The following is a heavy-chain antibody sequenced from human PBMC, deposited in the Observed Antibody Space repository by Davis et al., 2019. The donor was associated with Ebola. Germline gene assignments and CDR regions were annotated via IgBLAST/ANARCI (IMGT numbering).Heavy chain of an antibody. CDR2: ISYDGSNK. CDR1: GVTFSSYG. CDR3: AKELDVVVPAAIFYYYYGMDV. V-gene: IGHV3-30*18. D-gene: IGHD2-2*02. J-gene: IGHJ6*02. Sequence: PGGSLRLSCAASGVTFSSYGMHWVRQAPGKGLEWVAVISYDGSNKYYADSVKGRFTISRDNSKNTLYLQMNSLRAEDTAVYYCAKELDVVVPAAIFYYYYGMDVWGQGTTVTVSS.